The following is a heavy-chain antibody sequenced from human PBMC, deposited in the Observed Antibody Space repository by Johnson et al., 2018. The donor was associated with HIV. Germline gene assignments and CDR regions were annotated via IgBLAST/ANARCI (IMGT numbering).Heavy chain of an antibody. J-gene: IGHJ3*02. Sequence: MQLVESGGGVVQPGRSLRLSCAASGFTFSYYAMHWVRQAPGKGLEWVSAISGSGGSTYYADSVKGRFTISRDNAKNALYLQVNSLRAEDTALYYCARVVRYCSGGSCYNDAFDIWGQGTMVTVSS. V-gene: IGHV3-23*04. CDR2: ISGSGGST. D-gene: IGHD2-15*01. CDR3: ARVVRYCSGGSCYNDAFDI. CDR1: GFTFSYYA.